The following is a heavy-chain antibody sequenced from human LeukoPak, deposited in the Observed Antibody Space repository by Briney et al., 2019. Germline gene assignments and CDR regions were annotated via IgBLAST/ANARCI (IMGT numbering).Heavy chain of an antibody. J-gene: IGHJ4*02. CDR1: GYTFTGYY. CDR3: AAGGMGKLLFGEFFAH. Sequence: ASVKVSCKASGYTFTGYYMHWVRQAPGQGLEWMGWISAYNGNTNYAQKLQGRVTMTTDTSTSTAYMELRSLRSDDTAVYYCAAGGMGKLLFGEFFAHWGQGALVTVSS. CDR2: ISAYNGNT. V-gene: IGHV1-18*04. D-gene: IGHD3-10*01.